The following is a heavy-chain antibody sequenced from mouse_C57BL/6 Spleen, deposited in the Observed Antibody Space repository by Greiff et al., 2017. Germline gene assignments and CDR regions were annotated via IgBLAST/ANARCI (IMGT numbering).Heavy chain of an antibody. CDR3: ARSGIYDGYYSDY. V-gene: IGHV1-82*01. D-gene: IGHD2-3*01. CDR2: IYPGDGDT. Sequence: LQESGPELVKPGASVKISCKASGYAFSSSWMNWVKQRPGKGLEWIGRIYPGDGDTNYNGKFKGKATLTADKSSSTAYMQLSSLTSEDSAVYFCARSGIYDGYYSDYWGQGTTLTVSS. J-gene: IGHJ2*01. CDR1: GYAFSSSW.